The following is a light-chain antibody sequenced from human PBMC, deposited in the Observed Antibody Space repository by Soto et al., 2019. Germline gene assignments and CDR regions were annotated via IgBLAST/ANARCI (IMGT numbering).Light chain of an antibody. CDR1: TGAVTSGHF. Sequence: QLVVTQEPSLTVSPGGTVTLTCGSSTGAVTSGHFPYWFQQKPGQAPRTLISDTSDKHSWTPARFSGSLLGGKAALTLSGAQSEDEADYYCLLFYSGAYVFGTGTKRTVL. J-gene: IGLJ1*01. CDR3: LLFYSGAYV. V-gene: IGLV7-46*01. CDR2: DTS.